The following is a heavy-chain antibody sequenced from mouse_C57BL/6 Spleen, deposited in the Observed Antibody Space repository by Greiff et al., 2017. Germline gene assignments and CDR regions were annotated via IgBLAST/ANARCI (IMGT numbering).Heavy chain of an antibody. V-gene: IGHV1-61*01. CDR1: GYTFTSYW. Sequence: QVQLQQPGAELVRPGSSVKLSCKASGYTFTSYWMDWVKQRPGQGLEWIGNIYPSDSETHYNQKFKDKATLTVDKSSSTAYMQLSSLTSEDSAVYYWARGGIDSSGACRFAYWGQGTLVTVSA. CDR2: IYPSDSET. J-gene: IGHJ3*01. D-gene: IGHD3-2*02. CDR3: ARGGIDSSGACRFAY.